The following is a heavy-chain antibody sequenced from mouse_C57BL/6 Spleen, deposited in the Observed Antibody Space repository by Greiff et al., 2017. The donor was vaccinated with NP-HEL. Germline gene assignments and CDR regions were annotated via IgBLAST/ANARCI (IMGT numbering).Heavy chain of an antibody. Sequence: EVQLQESGPELVKPGASVKMSCKASGYTFTDYNMHWVKQSHGKSLEWIGYINPNNGGTSYNQKFKGKATLTVNKSSSTAYMELRSLTSEDSAVYYCARDYYGSSYYFDVWGTGTTVTVSS. CDR3: ARDYYGSSYYFDV. V-gene: IGHV1-22*01. J-gene: IGHJ1*03. D-gene: IGHD1-1*01. CDR2: INPNNGGT. CDR1: GYTFTDYN.